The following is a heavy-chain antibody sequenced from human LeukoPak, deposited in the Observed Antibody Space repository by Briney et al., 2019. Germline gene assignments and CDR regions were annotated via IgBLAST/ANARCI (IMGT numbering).Heavy chain of an antibody. J-gene: IGHJ4*02. CDR2: INPSGSST. CDR3: ARGIQLWLLGSNGVDY. V-gene: IGHV1-2*06. D-gene: IGHD5-18*01. CDR1: GYSFTSHY. Sequence: ASVKVSCKASGYSFTSHYMHWVRQAPGQGLEWMGLINPSGSSTLYAQKFQGRVTMTRDTSISTAYMELSRLRSDDTAVYYCARGIQLWLLGSNGVDYWGQGTLVTVSS.